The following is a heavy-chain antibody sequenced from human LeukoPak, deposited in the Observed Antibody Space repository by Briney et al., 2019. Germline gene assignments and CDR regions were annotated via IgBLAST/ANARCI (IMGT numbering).Heavy chain of an antibody. CDR3: ATGYSSGWFWGAFDY. CDR2: IWYDGSNK. D-gene: IGHD6-19*01. Sequence: PGGSLGLSCAASGFTFRSYGMHWVRQAPGKGLEWVAVIWYDGSNKYYADSVKGRFTISRDNSKNTLYLQMNSLRAEDTAVYYCATGYSSGWFWGAFDYWGQGTLVTVSS. V-gene: IGHV3-33*01. J-gene: IGHJ4*02. CDR1: GFTFRSYG.